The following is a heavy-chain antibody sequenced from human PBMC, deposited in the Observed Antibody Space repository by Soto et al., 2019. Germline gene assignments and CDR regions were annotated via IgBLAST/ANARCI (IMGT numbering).Heavy chain of an antibody. CDR3: ARGGVDYYDSSGYYFSPYYFDY. V-gene: IGHV4-30-2*01. Sequence: SETLSLTCAVSGGSISSGGYSWTWIRHPPGKGLEWIGYIYHSGSTYYNPSLKSRVTISVDRSKNQFSLKLSSVTAADTAVYYCARGGVDYYDSSGYYFSPYYFDYLGQGTLVTVYS. CDR1: GGSISSGGYS. D-gene: IGHD3-22*01. J-gene: IGHJ4*02. CDR2: IYHSGST.